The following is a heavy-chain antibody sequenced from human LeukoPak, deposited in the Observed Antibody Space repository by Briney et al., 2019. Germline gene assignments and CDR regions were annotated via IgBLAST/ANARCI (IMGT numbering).Heavy chain of an antibody. CDR2: IYYSGST. D-gene: IGHD3-3*01. J-gene: IGHJ4*02. Sequence: PSETLSLTCTVSGGSISSSSYYWGWIRQPPGKGLEWIGSIYYSGSTYYNPSLKSRVTISVDTSKNQFSLKLSSVTAADTAVYYCARDRFGVVTRVGYFDYWGQGTLVTVSS. CDR1: GGSISSSSYY. CDR3: ARDRFGVVTRVGYFDY. V-gene: IGHV4-39*07.